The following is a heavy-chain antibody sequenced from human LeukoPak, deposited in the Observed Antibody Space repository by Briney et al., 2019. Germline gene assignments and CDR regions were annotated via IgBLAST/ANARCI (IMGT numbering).Heavy chain of an antibody. Sequence: GGSLRLSCVDSGFTFTNAWVSWVRQAPGKGLEWIGRIRSKAKNYATAYAASVKGRFIVSRDDSKNMAYLQINGLRTEDTAVYYCTRLEETETIRSSFDYWGQGTLVTVSS. CDR3: TRLEETETIRSSFDY. D-gene: IGHD2-2*02. CDR2: IRSKAKNYAT. CDR1: GFTFTNAW. V-gene: IGHV3-73*01. J-gene: IGHJ4*02.